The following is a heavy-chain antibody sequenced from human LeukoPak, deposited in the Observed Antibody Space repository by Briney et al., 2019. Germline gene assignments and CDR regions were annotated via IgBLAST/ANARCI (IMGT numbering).Heavy chain of an antibody. CDR2: ISAYNGNT. CDR3: AMYYYDSSGYYYSP. V-gene: IGHV1-18*01. Sequence: ASVKVSCKASGYTFTSYGISWVRQAPGQGLEWMGWISAYNGNTNYAQKFQGRVTMTRDTSISTAYMELSRLRSDDTAVYYCAMYYYDSSGYYYSPWGQGTLVTVSS. D-gene: IGHD3-22*01. J-gene: IGHJ5*02. CDR1: GYTFTSYG.